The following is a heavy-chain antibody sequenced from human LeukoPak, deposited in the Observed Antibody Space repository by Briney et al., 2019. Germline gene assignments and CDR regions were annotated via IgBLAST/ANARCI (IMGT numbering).Heavy chain of an antibody. CDR2: IYSGGST. CDR1: GFTVSSDY. Sequence: LPGGSLRLSCAASGFTVSSDYMSWVRQAPGKGLEWVSVIYSGGSTYYADSVKGRFTISRDNSKNTLYLQMNSLRAEDTAVYYCARELDSSGYYSVHWGQGTLVTVSS. J-gene: IGHJ4*02. D-gene: IGHD3-22*01. CDR3: ARELDSSGYYSVH. V-gene: IGHV3-66*02.